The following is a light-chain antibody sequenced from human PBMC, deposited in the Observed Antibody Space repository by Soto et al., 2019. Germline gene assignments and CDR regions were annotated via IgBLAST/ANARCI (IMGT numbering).Light chain of an antibody. CDR3: QQRRNWLLT. V-gene: IGKV3-15*01. Sequence: EIVMTQSPVTLSVSPWERATLSCRASQSVSSYLAWYQQKRGQAPRLLIYSASTRATGIPARFSGSGSGTEFILTISSLQSEDFAVYYCQQRRNWLLTFGGGTKVDIK. J-gene: IGKJ4*01. CDR1: QSVSSY. CDR2: SAS.